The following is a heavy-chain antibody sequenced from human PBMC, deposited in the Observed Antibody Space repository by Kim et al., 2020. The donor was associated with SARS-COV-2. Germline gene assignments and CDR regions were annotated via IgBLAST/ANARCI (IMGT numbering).Heavy chain of an antibody. CDR1: GGSFSGYY. CDR2: INHSGST. Sequence: SETLSLTCAVYGGSFSGYYWSWIRQPPGKGLEWIGEINHSGSTNYNPSLKSRVTISVDTSKNQFSLKLSSVTAADTAVYYCARGPCSSTSCNRRKNWNKTSDFDYWGQGTLVTVSS. V-gene: IGHV4-34*01. J-gene: IGHJ4*02. D-gene: IGHD2-2*01. CDR3: ARGPCSSTSCNRRKNWNKTSDFDY.